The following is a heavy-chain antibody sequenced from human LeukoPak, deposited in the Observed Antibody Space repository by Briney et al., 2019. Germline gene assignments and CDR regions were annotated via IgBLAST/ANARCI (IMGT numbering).Heavy chain of an antibody. CDR3: AGTFYDILTRLPFPDY. J-gene: IGHJ4*02. V-gene: IGHV4-59*01. CDR1: GGSISSCY. D-gene: IGHD3-9*01. Sequence: PSETLSLTCTVSGGSISSCYWSWIRQPPGKGLEWIGYIYYSGSTNYNPSLKSRVTISVDTSKNQFSLKLSSVTAADTAVYYCAGTFYDILTRLPFPDYWGQGTLVTVSS. CDR2: IYYSGST.